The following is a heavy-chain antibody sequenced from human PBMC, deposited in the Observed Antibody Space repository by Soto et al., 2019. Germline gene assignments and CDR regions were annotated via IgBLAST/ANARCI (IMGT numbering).Heavy chain of an antibody. V-gene: IGHV1-18*01. CDR3: ARPFWSGYYIGYYGMDV. Sequence: ASVKRACKAAGYSITSYGSSRGRQDPGQGLEWMGWISAYNGNTNYAQKLQGRVTMTTDTSTSTAYMELRSLRSDDTAVYFCARPFWSGYYIGYYGMDVWGQGTTVTVSS. CDR2: ISAYNGNT. D-gene: IGHD3-3*01. CDR1: GYSITSYG. J-gene: IGHJ6*02.